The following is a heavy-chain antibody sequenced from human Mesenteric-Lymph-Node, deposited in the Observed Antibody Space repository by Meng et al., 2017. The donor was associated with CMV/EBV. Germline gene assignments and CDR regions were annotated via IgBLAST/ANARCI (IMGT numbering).Heavy chain of an antibody. J-gene: IGHJ4*02. CDR2: IYYSGTT. CDR3: ASLDYGGNSANGY. V-gene: IGHV4-59*01. D-gene: IGHD4-23*01. Sequence: GSLRLSCTVSGGSISSYYWSWIRQPPGKGLEWIGYIYYSGTTNYNPSLKSRVTISVDTSKNQFSLKLTSVTAADTAVYYCASLDYGGNSANGYWGQGTLVTVSS. CDR1: GGSISSYY.